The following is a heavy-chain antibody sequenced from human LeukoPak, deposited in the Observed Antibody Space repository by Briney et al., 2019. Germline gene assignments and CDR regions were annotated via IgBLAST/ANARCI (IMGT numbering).Heavy chain of an antibody. Sequence: SETLSLTCTVSGGSISSSSYYWGWIRQPPGKGLEWIGSIYYSGSTYYNPSLKSRVTISVDTSKNQFSLKLSSVTAADTAVYYCARSIAARHYYFDYWGQGTLVTVSS. CDR3: ARSIAARHYYFDY. CDR2: IYYSGST. J-gene: IGHJ4*02. D-gene: IGHD6-6*01. V-gene: IGHV4-39*01. CDR1: GGSISSSSYY.